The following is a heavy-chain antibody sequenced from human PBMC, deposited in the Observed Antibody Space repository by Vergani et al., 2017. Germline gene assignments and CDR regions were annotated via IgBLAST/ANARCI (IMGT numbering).Heavy chain of an antibody. J-gene: IGHJ6*03. Sequence: QVQLQQWGAGLLKPSETLSLKCAVYGGSFTKYYRSWIRQPPGKGLEWIGEVNHSGSINYSPSLKSGVTISIDTSKQQFSLTLSSVTAADTAVYYCARVSRFSDPRHYYHYHYMDVWGDGTTVTVS. V-gene: IGHV4-34*01. CDR2: VNHSGSI. CDR1: GGSFTKYY. CDR3: ARVSRFSDPRHYYHYHYMDV. D-gene: IGHD2-21*02.